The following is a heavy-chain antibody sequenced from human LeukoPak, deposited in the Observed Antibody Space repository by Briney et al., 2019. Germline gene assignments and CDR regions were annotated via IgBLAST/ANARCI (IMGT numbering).Heavy chain of an antibody. J-gene: IGHJ3*02. CDR3: ARMTAIAAEEFDI. CDR1: GGSFSGYY. D-gene: IGHD6-13*01. CDR2: INHSGST. Sequence: SSETLSLTCAVYGGSFSGYYWSWIRQPPGKGLEWIGEINHSGSTNYNPSLKSRVTISVDTSKNQFSLKLSSVTAADTAVYYCARMTAIAAEEFDIWGQGTMVTVSS. V-gene: IGHV4-34*01.